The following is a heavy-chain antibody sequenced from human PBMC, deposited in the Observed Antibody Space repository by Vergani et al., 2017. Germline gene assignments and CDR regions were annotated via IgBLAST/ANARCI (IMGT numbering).Heavy chain of an antibody. V-gene: IGHV4-59*01. J-gene: IGHJ6*02. D-gene: IGHD1-26*01. CDR1: GGSISSYY. CDR3: ARGSVLRQNRLRGAARDYCGMDV. CDR2: IYYSGST. Sequence: QVQLQESGPGLVKPSETLSLTCTVSGGSISSYYWSWIRQPPGKGLEWIGYIYYSGSTNYNPSLKSRVTISVDTSKNQFSLKLSSVTAADTAVYYCARGSVLRQNRLRGAARDYCGMDVWGQGTTVTGSS.